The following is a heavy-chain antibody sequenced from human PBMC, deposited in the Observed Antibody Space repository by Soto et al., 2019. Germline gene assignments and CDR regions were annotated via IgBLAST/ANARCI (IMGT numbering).Heavy chain of an antibody. Sequence: QLQLEESGPGLVKPSETLSLTCTVSGGSISSSSYYWGXIRQSPGKGLEWIGSFYYSGSTYYSPSLKSXVXXXXXXXXXXXXXXXXXXXXXXXXXXXXXXXXXXXRYMDVWGKGATVTVSS. J-gene: IGHJ6*03. CDR3: XXXXXXXRYMDV. CDR2: FYYSGST. CDR1: GGSISSSSYY. V-gene: IGHV4-39*01.